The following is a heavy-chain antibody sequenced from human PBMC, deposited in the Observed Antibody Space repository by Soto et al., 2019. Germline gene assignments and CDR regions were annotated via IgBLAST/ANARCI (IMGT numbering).Heavy chain of an antibody. CDR1: RFTFSNYG. CDR2: ISYDGSNK. CDR3: VKGGYHYFDY. J-gene: IGHJ4*02. D-gene: IGHD5-12*01. Sequence: QVQLVESGGGVVQPGRSLRLSCAASRFTFSNYGMHWVRQTPGKGLEWVAVISYDGSNKYYADSVKGRFTISRDNSKNTLYLQMNSLRAEDTAVYYCVKGGYHYFDYWGQVTLVTVSS. V-gene: IGHV3-30*18.